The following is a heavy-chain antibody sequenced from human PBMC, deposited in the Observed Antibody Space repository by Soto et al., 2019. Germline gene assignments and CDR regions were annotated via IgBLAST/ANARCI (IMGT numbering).Heavy chain of an antibody. Sequence: ASVKVSCKASGYTFTSYGISWVRQAPGQGLEWMGWISAYNGNTNHAQKLQGRVTMTTDTSTSTAYMELRSLRSDDTAVYYCARTQETTAWYNWFDPWGQGTLVTVSS. CDR2: ISAYNGNT. CDR1: GYTFTSYG. D-gene: IGHD4-17*01. V-gene: IGHV1-18*01. CDR3: ARTQETTAWYNWFDP. J-gene: IGHJ5*02.